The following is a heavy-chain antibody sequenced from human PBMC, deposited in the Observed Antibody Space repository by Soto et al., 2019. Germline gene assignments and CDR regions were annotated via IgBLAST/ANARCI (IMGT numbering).Heavy chain of an antibody. J-gene: IGHJ4*02. V-gene: IGHV4-61*08. Sequence: SETLSLTCTVSGGSVSSGVYYWSWIRQPPGKGLEWIGYIYHSGSPNYNPSLKSRVTISVDTSKDQFSLKLSSVTAADTAVYYCAREFGSYPYYFDYWGQGTLVTVSS. CDR3: AREFGSYPYYFDY. D-gene: IGHD1-26*01. CDR1: GGSVSSGVYY. CDR2: IYHSGSP.